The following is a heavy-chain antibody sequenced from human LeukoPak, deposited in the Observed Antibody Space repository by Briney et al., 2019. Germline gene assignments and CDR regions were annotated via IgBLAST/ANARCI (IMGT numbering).Heavy chain of an antibody. CDR2: IIPIFGTA. CDR3: ARALWSGYGFDY. D-gene: IGHD3-3*01. J-gene: IGHJ4*02. Sequence: SVKVSCKASGGTFSSYAISWVRQAPGQGLEWMGGIIPIFGTANYAQKFQGRVTITADESTSTGYMELSSLRSEDTAVYYCARALWSGYGFDYWGQGTLVTVSS. CDR1: GGTFSSYA. V-gene: IGHV1-69*01.